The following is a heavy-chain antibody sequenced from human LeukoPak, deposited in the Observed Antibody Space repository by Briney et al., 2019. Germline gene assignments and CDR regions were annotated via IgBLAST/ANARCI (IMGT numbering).Heavy chain of an antibody. V-gene: IGHV1-2*02. CDR2: INPNSGGT. CDR1: GYTFTGYY. D-gene: IGHD6-13*01. CDR3: ARISVLAAAGTLGEDDY. Sequence: GASVKVSCKASGYTFTGYYMHWVRQAPGQGLEWMGWINPNSGGTNYAQKFQGRVTMTRDTSISTAYMELSRLRSDDTAVYHCARISVLAAAGTLGEDDYWGQGTLVTVSS. J-gene: IGHJ4*02.